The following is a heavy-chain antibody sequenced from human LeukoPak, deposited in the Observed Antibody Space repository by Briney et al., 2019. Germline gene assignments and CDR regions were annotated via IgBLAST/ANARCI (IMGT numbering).Heavy chain of an antibody. V-gene: IGHV3-30*18. Sequence: GGSLRLSCAASGFTFSSYGMHWARQAPGKGLEWVAVISYDGSNKYYADSVKGRFTISRDNSKNTLYLQMNSLRAEDTAVYYCAEGSGYGPFDYWGQGTLVTASS. CDR2: ISYDGSNK. CDR3: AEGSGYGPFDY. J-gene: IGHJ4*02. CDR1: GFTFSSYG. D-gene: IGHD5-18*01.